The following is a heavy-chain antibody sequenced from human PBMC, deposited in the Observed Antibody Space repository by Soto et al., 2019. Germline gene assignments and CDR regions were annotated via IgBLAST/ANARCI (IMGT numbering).Heavy chain of an antibody. V-gene: IGHV3-48*01. CDR3: ASSFGDSNFDY. D-gene: IGHD4-17*01. Sequence: VQLVEFGGDLVQPGGSLRLSCVASGFTFSSFSMNWVRQAPGKGLEWLSFISSSSGTIYYAESVKGRFTISRDNAKRSLSLQMSSLRAEDTAVYYCASSFGDSNFDYWGQGTLVTVSS. CDR2: ISSSSGTI. J-gene: IGHJ4*02. CDR1: GFTFSSFS.